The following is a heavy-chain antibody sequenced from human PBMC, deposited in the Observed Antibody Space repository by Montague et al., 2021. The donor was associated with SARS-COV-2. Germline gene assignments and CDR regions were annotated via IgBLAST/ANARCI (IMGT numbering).Heavy chain of an antibody. CDR2: ISHSGGT. Sequence: SETLSLTCAVSGGSISSGTWWTWFRQPPGKGLEWIGEISHSGGTTYNHSLKSRVTISVDKSKNQFSLNLNSVTAAATAVYYCACLSSDFGGYCWFDPWGQGTLVSVSS. D-gene: IGHD1-26*01. V-gene: IGHV4-4*02. J-gene: IGHJ5*02. CDR1: GGSISSGTW. CDR3: ACLSSDFGGYCWFDP.